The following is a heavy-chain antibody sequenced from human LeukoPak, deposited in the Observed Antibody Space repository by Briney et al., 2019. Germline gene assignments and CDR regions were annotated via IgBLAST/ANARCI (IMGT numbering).Heavy chain of an antibody. CDR2: ISGGGGIT. J-gene: IGHJ4*02. D-gene: IGHD3-10*01. V-gene: IGHV3-23*01. Sequence: QPGGPLRLSCAASGFTFGNFAMRWVRQAPGEGLQCVSSISGGGGITNYADSVKGRFTVSRDNSKNTVYLQMNSLRAEDTAVYFCAKSASGSFYNDYWGQGTLVTVSS. CDR1: GFTFGNFA. CDR3: AKSASGSFYNDY.